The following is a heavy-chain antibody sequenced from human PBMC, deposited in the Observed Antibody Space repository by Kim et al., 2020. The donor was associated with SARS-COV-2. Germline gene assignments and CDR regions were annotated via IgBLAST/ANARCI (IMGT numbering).Heavy chain of an antibody. V-gene: IGHV4-31*03. D-gene: IGHD4-17*01. CDR2: IYYSGST. CDR3: ARDRGGYGDYGDY. CDR1: GGSISSGGYY. J-gene: IGHJ4*02. Sequence: SETLSLTCTVSGGSISSGGYYWSWIRQHPGKGLEWIGYIYYSGSTYYNPSLKSRVTISVDTSKNQFSLKLSSVTAADTAVYYCARDRGGYGDYGDYWGQGTLVTVSS.